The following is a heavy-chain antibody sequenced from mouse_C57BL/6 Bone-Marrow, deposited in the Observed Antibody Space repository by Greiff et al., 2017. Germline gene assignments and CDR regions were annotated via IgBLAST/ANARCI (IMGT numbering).Heavy chain of an antibody. V-gene: IGHV1-4*01. CDR1: GYTFTSYT. CDR2: INPSSGYT. Sequence: VQLQQSGAELARPGASVKMSCKASGYTFTSYTMHWVKQRPGQGLGWIGYINPSSGYTKYNQKFKDKATLTADKSSSTAYMQLSSLTSEDSAVYYCARWGYDYGGTGYYAMDYWGQGTSVTVSA. D-gene: IGHD2-4*01. J-gene: IGHJ4*01. CDR3: ARWGYDYGGTGYYAMDY.